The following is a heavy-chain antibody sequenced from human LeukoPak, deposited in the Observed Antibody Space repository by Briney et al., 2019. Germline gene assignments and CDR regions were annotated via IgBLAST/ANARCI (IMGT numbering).Heavy chain of an antibody. CDR2: INGDGSIT. J-gene: IGHJ4*02. CDR3: SRGLVGYYHDSSTYPDS. V-gene: IGHV3-74*01. D-gene: IGHD3-22*01. CDR1: RFPFSSYW. Sequence: GGSLRLSCAASRFPFSSYWMHRVRQAPGKGLVWVSSINGDGSITTYADSVKGRFTISRDNAKNMLYLQLDSLTAEDTAVYYCSRGLVGYYHDSSTYPDSWGQGTLVIVSS.